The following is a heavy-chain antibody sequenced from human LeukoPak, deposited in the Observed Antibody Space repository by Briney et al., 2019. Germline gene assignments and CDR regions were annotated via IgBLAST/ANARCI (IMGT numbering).Heavy chain of an antibody. D-gene: IGHD3-10*01. CDR3: ARAKDNYYGSGSYD. J-gene: IGHJ4*02. V-gene: IGHV3-48*03. CDR2: NSSSSSTI. CDR1: GXTFSTYE. Sequence: PGGSLRLSCAASGXTFSTYEMNWVRQAPGKGLEWVSYNSSSSSTIKYADSVKGRFTISRDNAKNSLFLQMNSLRDEDTAVYCCARAKDNYYGSGSYDWGQGTLVTVSS.